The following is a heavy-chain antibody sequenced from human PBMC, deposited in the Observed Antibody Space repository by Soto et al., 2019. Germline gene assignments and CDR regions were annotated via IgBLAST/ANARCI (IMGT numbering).Heavy chain of an antibody. CDR3: ARDKLGYCSGGSCYSGLLWWDY. D-gene: IGHD2-15*01. J-gene: IGHJ4*02. CDR2: INPNSGGT. V-gene: IGHV1-2*02. CDR1: GYTFTGYY. Sequence: QVQLVQSGAEVKKPGASVKVSCKASGYTFTGYYMHWVRQAPGQGLEWMGWINPNSGGTNYAQKCQGRVTMTRDTSISTAYMELSRLRSDETAVYYCARDKLGYCSGGSCYSGLLWWDYWGQGTLVTVSS.